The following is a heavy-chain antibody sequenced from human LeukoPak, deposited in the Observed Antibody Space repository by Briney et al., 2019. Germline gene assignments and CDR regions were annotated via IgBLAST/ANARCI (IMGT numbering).Heavy chain of an antibody. CDR3: ARHEMTYYRYQNWFDP. CDR2: IYYSGST. CDR1: GGSISSYY. V-gene: IGHV4-59*08. Sequence: PSETLSLTCTVSGGSISSYYWSWIRQPPGEGLEWIGYIYYSGSTNYNPSLKSRVTISVDTSKNQFSLKLSSVTAADTAVYYCARHEMTYYRYQNWFDPWGQGTLVTVSS. D-gene: IGHD3-10*01. J-gene: IGHJ5*02.